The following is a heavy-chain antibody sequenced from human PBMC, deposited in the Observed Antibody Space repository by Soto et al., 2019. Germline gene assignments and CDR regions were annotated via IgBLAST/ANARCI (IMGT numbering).Heavy chain of an antibody. Sequence: GASVKVSSKASGYTFTTHYLHSLRQAPGQGLEWMGIINPSGGSTSYAQKFQGRVTMTRDTSTSTVYMELSSLRSEDTAVYSCARDHYGSGNIDPWGKGTLVTVSS. CDR2: INPSGGST. CDR3: ARDHYGSGNIDP. J-gene: IGHJ5*02. D-gene: IGHD3-10*01. CDR1: GYTFTTHY. V-gene: IGHV1-46*01.